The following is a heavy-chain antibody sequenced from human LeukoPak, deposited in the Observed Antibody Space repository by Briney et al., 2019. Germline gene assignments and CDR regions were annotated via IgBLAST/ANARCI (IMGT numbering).Heavy chain of an antibody. CDR2: INPSDGAT. CDR1: GNTFTMYS. J-gene: IGHJ6*03. Sequence: ASVKVSCKASGNTFTMYSIHWVRQAPGQGLEWMGMINPSDGATTYAQRFQGRVTMTRDMSTTTVYMDLRSLRPEDTAVYFCARVQRGGVDESVVGLFASYYTYYYMDVWGRGTTVTVSS. V-gene: IGHV1-46*01. D-gene: IGHD2-15*01. CDR3: ARVQRGGVDESVVGLFASYYTYYYMDV.